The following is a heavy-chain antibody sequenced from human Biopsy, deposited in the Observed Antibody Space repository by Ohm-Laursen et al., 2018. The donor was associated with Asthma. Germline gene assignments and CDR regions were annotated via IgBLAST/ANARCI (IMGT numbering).Heavy chain of an antibody. CDR1: GFAVSRDH. J-gene: IGHJ4*02. V-gene: IGHV3-53*01. CDR2: IYSGGTS. D-gene: IGHD3-22*01. Sequence: SLRLSCAASGFAVSRDHMFWVRQAPGKGLEWVSVIYSGGTSHTEDSVRGRFTISRDYSKNTLYLQMHSLRAEDTAVYYCARGDSSNWSHYYFDHWGQGTLVTVSS. CDR3: ARGDSSNWSHYYFDH.